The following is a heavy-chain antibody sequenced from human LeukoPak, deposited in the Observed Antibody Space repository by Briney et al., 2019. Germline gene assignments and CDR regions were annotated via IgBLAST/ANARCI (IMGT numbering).Heavy chain of an antibody. CDR2: ISSSSSTI. CDR3: TTVGYSGYDGDRDY. D-gene: IGHD5-12*01. Sequence: PGGSLRLSCAASGFTFSSYSMNWVRQAPGKGLEWVSYISSSSSTIYYADSVKGRFTISRDNAKNSLYLQMNSLKTEDTAVYYCTTVGYSGYDGDRDYWGQGTLVTVSS. J-gene: IGHJ4*02. V-gene: IGHV3-48*01. CDR1: GFTFSSYS.